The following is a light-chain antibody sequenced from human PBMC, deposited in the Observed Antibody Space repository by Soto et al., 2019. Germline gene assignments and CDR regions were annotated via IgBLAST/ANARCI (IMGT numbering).Light chain of an antibody. CDR1: RSILYSSNNMNY. V-gene: IGKV4-1*01. CDR3: PQYYGSPPWT. CDR2: WAS. Sequence: DIVMTQSPDSLAVSLGERATIYCKSSRSILYSSNNMNYLAWYQQKPGQCPKSLIYWASTRESGVPDRFSGSGSGTDFTLSISSLQAEDAAIYYCPQYYGSPPWTFGQGTKVEVK. J-gene: IGKJ1*01.